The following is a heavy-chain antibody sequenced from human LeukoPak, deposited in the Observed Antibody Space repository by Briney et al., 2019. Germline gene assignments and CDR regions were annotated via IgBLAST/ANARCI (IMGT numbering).Heavy chain of an antibody. CDR3: AKSLGYCSSTSCYNFVYFDY. Sequence: GGSLRLSCAASGFTFSSYAMSWVRQAPGKGLEWVSAISGSGGSTYYADSVKGRFTISRDNSKNTLYLQMNSLRAVDTAVYYCAKSLGYCSSTSCYNFVYFDYWGQGTLVTVSS. CDR1: GFTFSSYA. D-gene: IGHD2-2*02. J-gene: IGHJ4*02. V-gene: IGHV3-23*01. CDR2: ISGSGGST.